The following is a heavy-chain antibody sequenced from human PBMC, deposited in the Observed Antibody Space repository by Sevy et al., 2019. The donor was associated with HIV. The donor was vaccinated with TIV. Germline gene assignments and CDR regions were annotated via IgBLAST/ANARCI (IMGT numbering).Heavy chain of an antibody. CDR3: ARASINYYYYMDV. CDR1: GDTFSSYA. Sequence: ASVKVSCKASGDTFSSYAISWVRQAPGQGLEWMGGIIPIFGTANYAQKFQGRVTITADKSTGTADMELSSLRSEDTAVYYCARASINYYYYMDVWGKGTTVTVSS. CDR2: IIPIFGTA. J-gene: IGHJ6*03. V-gene: IGHV1-69*06. D-gene: IGHD1-20*01.